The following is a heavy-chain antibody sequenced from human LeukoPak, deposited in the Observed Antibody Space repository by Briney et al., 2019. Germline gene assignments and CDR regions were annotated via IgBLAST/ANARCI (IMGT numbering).Heavy chain of an antibody. CDR2: IYPGDSDT. D-gene: IGHD5-12*01. J-gene: IGHJ4*02. Sequence: GESLKISCRGSGXSFTNYWIAWVRQMPGKTLEWMGIIYPGDSDTRYNPSFQGQVTISADKSISTAYLQWSSLKASDTAMYYCALRGAYDDRFDFWGQGTLVTVSS. CDR1: GXSFTNYW. CDR3: ALRGAYDDRFDF. V-gene: IGHV5-51*01.